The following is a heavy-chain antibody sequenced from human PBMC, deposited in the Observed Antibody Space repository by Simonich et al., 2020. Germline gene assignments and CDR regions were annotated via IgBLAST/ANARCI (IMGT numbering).Heavy chain of an antibody. CDR1: GCTFSSYN. CDR2: IISSSSSI. J-gene: IGHJ4*02. V-gene: IGHV3-21*01. Sequence: EVHLVESGGGRFKPGGSLRLSFAASGCTFSSYNMTWVRQGPGKGRKWVQSIISSSSSIYYADSVKGLFNISRDNAKISLYLQMNSLRAEDTAVYDCARANERDYWGQGTLVTVSS. CDR3: ARANERDY. D-gene: IGHD1-1*01.